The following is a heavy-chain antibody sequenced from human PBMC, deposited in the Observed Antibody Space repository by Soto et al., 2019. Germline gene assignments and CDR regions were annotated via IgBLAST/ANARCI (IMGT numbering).Heavy chain of an antibody. D-gene: IGHD1-1*01. CDR1: GASISGFY. CDR3: VGHGTQTLRDWLHP. J-gene: IGHJ5*02. Sequence: NPSETLSLTCTVSGASISGFYWSWIRKAAGKGLEWIGRIYATGTTDYNPSLKSRVMMSVDTSKKQFSLKLRSVTAADTAVYYCVGHGTQTLRDWLHPWGQ. V-gene: IGHV4-4*07. CDR2: IYATGTT.